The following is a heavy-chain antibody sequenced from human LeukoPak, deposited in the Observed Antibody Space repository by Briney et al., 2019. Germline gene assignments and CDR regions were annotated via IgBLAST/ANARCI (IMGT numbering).Heavy chain of an antibody. CDR1: GFTFRNYS. V-gene: IGHV3-21*01. CDR2: IGSNSGFI. D-gene: IGHD6-19*01. J-gene: IGHJ4*02. CDR3: AKGYEWLVPYYFDY. Sequence: GGSLRLSCAASGFTFRNYSMNWVRQAPGKGLEWVSSIGSNSGFIYYTDSIKGRFSISRDNAKNSLYLQMNSLRAADTAVYYCAKGYEWLVPYYFDYWGQGTLVTVSS.